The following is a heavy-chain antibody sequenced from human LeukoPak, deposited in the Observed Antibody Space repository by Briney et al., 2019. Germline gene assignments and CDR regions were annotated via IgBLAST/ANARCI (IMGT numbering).Heavy chain of an antibody. CDR2: INHSGST. D-gene: IGHD3-16*02. Sequence: PSETLSFTCAVYGGSFSGYYWSWIRQPPGKGLEWIGEINHSGSTNYNPSLKSRVTISVDTSKNQFSLKLSSVTAADTAVYYCARGRSRYTPLGNWFDPWGQGTLVTVSS. V-gene: IGHV4-34*01. CDR1: GGSFSGYY. J-gene: IGHJ5*02. CDR3: ARGRSRYTPLGNWFDP.